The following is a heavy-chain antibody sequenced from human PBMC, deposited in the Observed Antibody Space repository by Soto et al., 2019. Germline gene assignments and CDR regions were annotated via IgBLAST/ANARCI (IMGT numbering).Heavy chain of an antibody. CDR1: GYTFISYG. Sequence: ASVKVSCKASGYTFISYGISWVRQAPGQGLEWMGWISAYNGNTNYAQKLQGRVTMTTDTSTSTAYMELRSLRSDDTAVYYCALRGYQLLWDYNWFDPWGQGTLVTVSS. J-gene: IGHJ5*02. CDR3: ALRGYQLLWDYNWFDP. CDR2: ISAYNGNT. V-gene: IGHV1-18*01. D-gene: IGHD2-2*01.